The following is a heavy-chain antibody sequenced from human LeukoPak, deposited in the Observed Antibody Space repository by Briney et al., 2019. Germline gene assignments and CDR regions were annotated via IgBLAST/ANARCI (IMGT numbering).Heavy chain of an antibody. D-gene: IGHD3-9*01. CDR2: INHSGST. J-gene: IGHJ4*02. CDR3: ARADILTGYYQFDY. CDR1: GGSFSGYY. Sequence: PSETLSLTCAVYGGSFSGYYWSWIRQPPGKGLEWIGEINHSGSTNYNPSLKSRVTISVDTSKNQFSLKLSSVTDADTAVYYCARADILTGYYQFDYWGQGTLVTVSS. V-gene: IGHV4-34*01.